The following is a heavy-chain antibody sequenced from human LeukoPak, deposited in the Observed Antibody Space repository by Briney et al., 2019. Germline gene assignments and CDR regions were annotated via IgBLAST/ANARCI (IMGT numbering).Heavy chain of an antibody. CDR3: ASPVDTSMAFDY. CDR1: RYSFTNYW. D-gene: IGHD5-18*01. CDR2: IHPADADT. Sequence: PGEPLKISCKGSRYSFTNYWTAWVRQMPGKGLEWMGIIHPADADTRYNPSFQGQVTISADKSISTAFLQWSSLKASDTAMYYCASPVDTSMAFDYWGQGTPVTVSS. J-gene: IGHJ4*02. V-gene: IGHV5-51*01.